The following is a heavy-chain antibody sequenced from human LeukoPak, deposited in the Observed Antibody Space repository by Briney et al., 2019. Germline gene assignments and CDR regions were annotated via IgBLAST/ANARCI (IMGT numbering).Heavy chain of an antibody. CDR1: GFTFSIYA. CDR2: ISSSGGST. V-gene: IGHV3-23*01. CDR3: AKDRSTMIVVDTFDY. Sequence: PGGSLRLSCAASGFTFSIYAMSWVRQAPGKGLESVSAISSSGGSTYYADSVKGRFTISRDNSKNTLYLQMNSLRAEDTAVYYCAKDRSTMIVVDTFDYWGQGTLVTVSS. D-gene: IGHD3-22*01. J-gene: IGHJ4*02.